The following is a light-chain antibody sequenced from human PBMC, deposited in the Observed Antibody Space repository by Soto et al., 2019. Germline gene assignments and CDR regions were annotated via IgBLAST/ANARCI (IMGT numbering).Light chain of an antibody. V-gene: IGLV2-14*01. Sequence: QSALTQPASVSGSPGQSITISCTGTSSDVGGYNYVSWYQQHPGKAPKLMIYEVSNRPSGVSNRFSGSKSGNTASLTISGRQAEDEADYSCSSYTSSSTLFGGGTKVTVL. CDR2: EVS. CDR3: SSYTSSSTL. CDR1: SSDVGGYNY. J-gene: IGLJ2*01.